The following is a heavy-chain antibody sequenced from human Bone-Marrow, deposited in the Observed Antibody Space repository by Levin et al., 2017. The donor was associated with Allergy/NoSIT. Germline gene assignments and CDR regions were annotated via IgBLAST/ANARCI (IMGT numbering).Heavy chain of an antibody. Sequence: SQTLSLTCEVSCASLPTYWWTWVRQPPGKGLEWLGEIDHRGSTNYNPSLKSRVTMSVSLSNNQFSLNLTSMTAADTAVYYCARRGHYFASETLSTGYFDPWGHGTLVTVSS. CDR1: CASLPTYW. J-gene: IGHJ5*02. D-gene: IGHD2/OR15-2a*01. V-gene: IGHV4-34*01. CDR3: ARRGHYFASETLSTGYFDP. CDR2: IDHRGST.